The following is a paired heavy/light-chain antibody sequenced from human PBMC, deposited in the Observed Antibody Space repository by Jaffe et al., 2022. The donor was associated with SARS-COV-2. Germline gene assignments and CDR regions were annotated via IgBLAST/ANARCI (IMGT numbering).Heavy chain of an antibody. J-gene: IGHJ4*02. Sequence: QVQVVQSGAEVKKPGSSVKVSCKASGVTFDSYSLTWVRQPPGQGLEWMGRIIPILGTARYAQKFQGRLTMTADKSTNIVYMELNSLISEDTAVYYCAMTVVTAVPCDYWGQGTLVTVSS. CDR1: GVTFDSYS. D-gene: IGHD2-21*02. CDR3: AMTVVTAVPCDY. CDR2: IIPILGTA. V-gene: IGHV1-69*08.
Light chain of an antibody. CDR3: LLSYSAALYV. Sequence: QAVVTQEPSLTVSPGGTVTLTCGSSTGAVTSGHYAHWFQQKPGQAPRTLIYDTNNKYSWTPARFSGSLLGGKAALTLSGAQPEDEADYYCLLSYSAALYVFGTGTMVTVL. J-gene: IGLJ1*01. V-gene: IGLV7-46*01. CDR2: DTN. CDR1: TGAVTSGHY.